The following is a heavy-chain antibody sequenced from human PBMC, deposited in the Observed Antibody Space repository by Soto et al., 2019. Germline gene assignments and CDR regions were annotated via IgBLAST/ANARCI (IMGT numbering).Heavy chain of an antibody. CDR2: INPNSGGT. D-gene: IGHD6-19*01. CDR1: GYTFTGYY. J-gene: IGHJ6*02. CDR3: ARDPGHSSGWPSYYYYYGMDV. V-gene: IGHV1-2*04. Sequence: ASVKVSCKASGYTFTGYYMHWVRQAPGQGLERMGWINPNSGGTNYAQKFQGWVTMTRDTSISTAYMELSRLRSDDTAVYYCARDPGHSSGWPSYYYYYGMDVWGQGTTVTVSS.